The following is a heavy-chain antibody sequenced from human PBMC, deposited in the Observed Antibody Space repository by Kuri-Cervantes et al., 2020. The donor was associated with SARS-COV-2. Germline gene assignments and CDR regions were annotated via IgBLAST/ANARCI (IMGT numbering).Heavy chain of an antibody. Sequence: GGSLRLSCAASGFTFTTYAMNWVRQAPGKGLEWVSTISRSGDYTDHSDSVKGRFTISRDNSKNTLYLQMNSLRAEDTAVYYCARDPRLWARGVIISDYYYYMDVWGKGTTVTVSS. CDR3: ARDPRLWARGVIISDYYYYMDV. V-gene: IGHV3-23*01. CDR1: GFTFTTYA. D-gene: IGHD3-10*01. J-gene: IGHJ6*03. CDR2: ISRSGDYT.